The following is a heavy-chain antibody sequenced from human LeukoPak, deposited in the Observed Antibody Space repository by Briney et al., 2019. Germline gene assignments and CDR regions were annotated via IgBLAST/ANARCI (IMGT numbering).Heavy chain of an antibody. J-gene: IGHJ3*02. V-gene: IGHV3-48*01. D-gene: IGHD3-10*01. CDR1: GFTFSSYS. CDR3: ASEEWGVIRGAFDI. CDR2: ISCSSSTI. Sequence: PGGSLRLSCAASGFTFSSYSMNWVRQAPGNGLEWVSYISCSSSTIYYADSVKGRFTISRDNAKNSLYLQMNSLRAEDTAVYYCASEEWGVIRGAFDIWGQGTMVTVSS.